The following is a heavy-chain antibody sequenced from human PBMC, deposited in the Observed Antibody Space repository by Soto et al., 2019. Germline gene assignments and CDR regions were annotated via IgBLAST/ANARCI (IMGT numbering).Heavy chain of an antibody. J-gene: IGHJ4*02. V-gene: IGHV3-30-3*01. CDR2: ISYDGSNK. Sequence: GGSLRLSCAASGFTFSSYAMHWVRQAPGKGLEWVAVISYDGSNKYYADSVKGRFTISRDNSKNTLYLQMNSLRAEDTAVYYCARERLALDYWGQGTLVTVSS. CDR3: ARERLALDY. D-gene: IGHD3-16*02. CDR1: GFTFSSYA.